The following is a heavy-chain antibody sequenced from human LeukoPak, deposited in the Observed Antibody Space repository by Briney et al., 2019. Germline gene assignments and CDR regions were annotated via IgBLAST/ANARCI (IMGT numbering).Heavy chain of an antibody. J-gene: IGHJ4*02. CDR2: ISRSDGTT. CDR1: GFTFSAFA. D-gene: IGHD4-17*01. CDR3: ARDDYGDWRPLCDY. Sequence: GGSLRLSCAPSGFTFSAFAMNWVRQAPGKGLEWVSFISRSDGTTFYTDSVKGRLSLSRDNSKSTLYLQMSSPRAEDTAQYFCARDDYGDWRPLCDYRGQGDLVTVSS. V-gene: IGHV3-23*01.